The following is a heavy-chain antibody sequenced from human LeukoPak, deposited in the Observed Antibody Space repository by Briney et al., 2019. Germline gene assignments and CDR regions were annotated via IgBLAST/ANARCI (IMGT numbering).Heavy chain of an antibody. V-gene: IGHV4-39*01. CDR3: AGRYLGGNYPDYFNH. D-gene: IGHD1-26*01. J-gene: IGHJ4*02. CDR2: IYYSGNT. Sequence: SETLSLTCIVSGGSISSTTYYWGWIRQPPGKRLEWIGSIYYSGNTYYNPSLKSRVTISIDTSKNQFSLNLNSVTAADTALYSCAGRYLGGNYPDYFNHWGQGTLVTVSS. CDR1: GGSISSTTYY.